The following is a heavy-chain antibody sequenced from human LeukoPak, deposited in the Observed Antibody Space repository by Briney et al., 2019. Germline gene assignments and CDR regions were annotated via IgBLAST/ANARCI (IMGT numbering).Heavy chain of an antibody. CDR3: ASREMATITAGAFDI. CDR2: INPNSGGT. V-gene: IGHV1-2*06. D-gene: IGHD5-24*01. J-gene: IGHJ3*02. Sequence: GASVKVSCKASGYTFTGYYMHWVRQAPGQGLEWMGRINPNSGGTNYAQKVQGRVTMTRDTSISTAYMELSRLRSDDTAVYYCASREMATITAGAFDIWGQGTMVTVSS. CDR1: GYTFTGYY.